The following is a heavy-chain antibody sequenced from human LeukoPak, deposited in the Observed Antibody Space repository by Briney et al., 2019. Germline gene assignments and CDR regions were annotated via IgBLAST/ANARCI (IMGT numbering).Heavy chain of an antibody. J-gene: IGHJ4*02. CDR3: ARGSRYGSGTYYNDF. CDR2: IYDSGST. D-gene: IGHD3-10*01. Sequence: PGGSLRLACAASGFTFSSYAMHWVRQAPGKGLEWIANIYDSGSTNYNPSLKSRIIISVDTSKNQFSLKLSSVTAADTAVYYCARGSRYGSGTYYNDFWGQGTLVTVSS. V-gene: IGHV4-59*01. CDR1: GFTFSSYA.